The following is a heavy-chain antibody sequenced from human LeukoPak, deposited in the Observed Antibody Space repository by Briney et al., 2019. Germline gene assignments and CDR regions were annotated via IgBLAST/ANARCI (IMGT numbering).Heavy chain of an antibody. CDR2: ISGSGGST. CDR1: GFTFSSYS. CDR3: AKDDSSGYFFDY. D-gene: IGHD3-22*01. V-gene: IGHV3-23*01. Sequence: GGSLRLSCAASGFTFSSYSMNWVRQAPGKGLEWVSAISGSGGSTYYADSVKGRSTISRDNSKNTLYLQMNSLRAEDTAVYYCAKDDSSGYFFDYWGQGTLATVSS. J-gene: IGHJ4*02.